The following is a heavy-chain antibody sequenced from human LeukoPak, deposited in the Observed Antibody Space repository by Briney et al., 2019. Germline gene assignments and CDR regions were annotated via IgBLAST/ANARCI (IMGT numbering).Heavy chain of an antibody. CDR1: GGSISSSSSY. D-gene: IGHD6-19*01. CDR2: IYYSGGT. Sequence: PSETLSLTCTVSGGSISSSSSYWGWIRQPPGKGLEWIGSIYYSGGTYYNPSLKSRVTISVDTSKTQFSLKLSSVTAADTAVYYCARVRLLAVAGTDHYYFDYWGQGTLVTVSS. V-gene: IGHV4-39*07. CDR3: ARVRLLAVAGTDHYYFDY. J-gene: IGHJ4*02.